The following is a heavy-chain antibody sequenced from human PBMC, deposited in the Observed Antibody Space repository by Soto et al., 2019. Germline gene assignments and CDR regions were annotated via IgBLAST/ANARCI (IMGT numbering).Heavy chain of an antibody. D-gene: IGHD5-18*01. J-gene: IGHJ6*02. Sequence: GGSLRLSCAASGFIFSSYAMNWARQAPGEGLEWVSVISGSGGSTYYADSVKGRFTISRDNSKNTLSLQMNSLRAEDTAVYYCTKDTATIESRSGMGVWGQGTTVTVSS. CDR3: TKDTATIESRSGMGV. V-gene: IGHV3-23*01. CDR1: GFIFSSYA. CDR2: ISGSGGST.